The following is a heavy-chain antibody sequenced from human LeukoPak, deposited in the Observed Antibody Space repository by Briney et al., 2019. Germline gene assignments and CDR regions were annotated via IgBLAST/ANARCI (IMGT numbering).Heavy chain of an antibody. Sequence: ASVKVSCKASGYTFTGYYMHWVRQAPGQGLEWMGWINPNSGGTNYAQKFQGRVTMTRDTSISTAYMELSSLRSDDTAVYYCGRGLRSSGSYDDYWGQGTLVTVSS. CDR2: INPNSGGT. D-gene: IGHD3-10*01. J-gene: IGHJ4*02. CDR1: GYTFTGYY. V-gene: IGHV1-2*02. CDR3: GRGLRSSGSYDDY.